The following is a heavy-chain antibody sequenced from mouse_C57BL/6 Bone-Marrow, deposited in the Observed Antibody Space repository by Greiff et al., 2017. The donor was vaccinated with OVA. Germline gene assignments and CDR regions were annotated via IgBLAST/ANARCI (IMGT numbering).Heavy chain of an antibody. Sequence: VQLQQSVAELVRPGASVKLSCTASGFNIKNTYMHWVQQRPEQGLEWIGRIAPANGNLTYAPKFQGKATITADTSSNTAYLQSSSLTSEDTAIYYFAANWDRDCWGQGTTLTVSS. CDR3: AANWDRDC. V-gene: IGHV14-3*01. CDR2: IAPANGNL. CDR1: GFNIKNTY. D-gene: IGHD4-1*01. J-gene: IGHJ2*01.